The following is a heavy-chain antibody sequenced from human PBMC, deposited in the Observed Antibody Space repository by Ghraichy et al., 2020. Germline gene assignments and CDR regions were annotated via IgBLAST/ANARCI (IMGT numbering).Heavy chain of an antibody. CDR3: ARARRYSGSYQYYFDY. V-gene: IGHV4-34*01. CDR2: INHSGST. Sequence: SETLSLTCAVYGGSFSGYYWSWIRKPPGKGLEWIGEINHSGSTNYNPSLKSRVTISVDTSKNQFSLKLSSVTAADTAVYYCARARRYSGSYQYYFDYLGQGTLVTVSS. D-gene: IGHD1-26*01. J-gene: IGHJ4*02. CDR1: GGSFSGYY.